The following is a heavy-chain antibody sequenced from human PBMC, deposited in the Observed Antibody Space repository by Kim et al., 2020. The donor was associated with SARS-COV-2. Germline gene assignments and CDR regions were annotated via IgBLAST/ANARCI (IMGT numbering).Heavy chain of an antibody. Sequence: ASVKVSCKASGYTFTSYAMHWVRQAPGQRLEWMGWINAGNGNTKYSQKFQGRVTITRDTSASTAYMELSSLRSEDTAVYYCARQYCSSTSCYYNWFDPWGQGTLVTVSS. CDR1: GYTFTSYA. D-gene: IGHD2-2*01. CDR2: INAGNGNT. CDR3: ARQYCSSTSCYYNWFDP. J-gene: IGHJ5*02. V-gene: IGHV1-3*01.